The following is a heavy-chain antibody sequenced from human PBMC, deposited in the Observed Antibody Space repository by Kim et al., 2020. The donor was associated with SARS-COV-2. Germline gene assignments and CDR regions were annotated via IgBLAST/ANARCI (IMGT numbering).Heavy chain of an antibody. CDR1: GGTFSSYA. CDR2: IIPILGIA. V-gene: IGHV1-69*04. Sequence: SVKVSCKASGGTFSSYAISWVRQAPGQGLEWMGRIIPILGIANYAQKFQGRVTITADKSTSTAYMELSSLRSEDTAVYYCARGLGLGGVRGAPGDQYYYYYYMDVWGKGTTVTVSS. D-gene: IGHD3-10*01. J-gene: IGHJ6*03. CDR3: ARGLGLGGVRGAPGDQYYYYYYMDV.